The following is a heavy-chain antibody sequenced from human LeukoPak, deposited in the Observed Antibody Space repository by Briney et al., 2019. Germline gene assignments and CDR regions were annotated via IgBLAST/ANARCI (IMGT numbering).Heavy chain of an antibody. J-gene: IGHJ3*02. V-gene: IGHV3-23*01. CDR2: ISGSGGKT. D-gene: IGHD6-13*01. Sequence: GGSLRLSCAASGFSFSSYTMSWVRQAPGKGLEWVSAISGSGGKTYYADSVKGRFTISRDNSKNTLYLQMNSLRAEDTAVYYCAKLRSSSWGSPPAFDIWGQGTMVTVSS. CDR1: GFSFSSYT. CDR3: AKLRSSSWGSPPAFDI.